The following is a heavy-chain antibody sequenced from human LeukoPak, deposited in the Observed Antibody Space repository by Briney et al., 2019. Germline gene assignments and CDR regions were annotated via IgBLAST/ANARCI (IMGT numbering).Heavy chain of an antibody. V-gene: IGHV4-59*01. CDR3: ERVYDSGGYYMNWFDP. CDR2: IYYSGNT. CDR1: GGSIKNYY. D-gene: IGHD3-22*01. Sequence: PSETLSLTCTVSGGSIKNYYWSWIRQPPGKGLDWIGYIYYSGNTNYNPSLKSRVTMSVDTSKKQFSLKLSSVTAADTAVYYCERVYDSGGYYMNWFDPWGQGTLLTVSS. J-gene: IGHJ5*02.